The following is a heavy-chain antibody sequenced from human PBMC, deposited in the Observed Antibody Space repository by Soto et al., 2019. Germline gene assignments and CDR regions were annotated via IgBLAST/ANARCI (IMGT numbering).Heavy chain of an antibody. CDR2: ISSRSSYI. D-gene: IGHD3-3*01. Sequence: PGVSLRLSCAASGFTFSSYTMNWVRQAPGKGLEWVSSISSRSSYIYYAYSVKGRFTISRDNAKISVYLQMNSLRAEDTAVYYCARDQRYDFWSGYYRDYGMDVWGQGT. CDR1: GFTFSSYT. V-gene: IGHV3-21*01. J-gene: IGHJ6*02. CDR3: ARDQRYDFWSGYYRDYGMDV.